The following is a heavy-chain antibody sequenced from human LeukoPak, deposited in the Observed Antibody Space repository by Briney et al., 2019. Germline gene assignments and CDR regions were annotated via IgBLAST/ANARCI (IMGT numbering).Heavy chain of an antibody. D-gene: IGHD5-18*01. V-gene: IGHV1-2*02. CDR3: SRGSGISYGGIDY. CDR1: GYTFSGYY. CDR2: IHPKSGDT. Sequence: ASVKVSCKASGYTFSGYYLHWVRQAPGQGLEWMGWIHPKSGDTKYAPTLLCRVTLTRDTSATILYIDLPWLTSDDTAVYYCSRGSGISYGGIDYWGQGTLVTVSS. J-gene: IGHJ4*02.